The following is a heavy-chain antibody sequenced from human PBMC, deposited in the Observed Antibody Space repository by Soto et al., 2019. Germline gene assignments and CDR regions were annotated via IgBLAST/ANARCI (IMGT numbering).Heavy chain of an antibody. CDR2: IYSGGST. J-gene: IGHJ6*02. Sequence: GGSLRLSCAASGFTVSSNYMSWVRQAPGKGLEWVSVIYSGGSTYYADSVRGRFTVSRDNSKNTMYLQMNSLRAEDTAVYYCAKDSSIYPYYYGMDVWGQGTTVTVSS. CDR1: GFTVSSNY. V-gene: IGHV3-53*01. CDR3: AKDSSIYPYYYGMDV.